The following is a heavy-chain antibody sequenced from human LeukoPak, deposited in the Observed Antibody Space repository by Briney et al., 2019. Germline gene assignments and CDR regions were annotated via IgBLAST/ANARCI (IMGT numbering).Heavy chain of an antibody. CDR2: IYPGDSDT. CDR1: GYSFTSYW. D-gene: IGHD1-1*01. V-gene: IGHV5-51*01. J-gene: IGHJ4*02. Sequence: GESLKISRKGSGYSFTSYWIGWVRQMPGKGLEWMGIIYPGDSDTRYSPSFQGQVTISADKSISTAYLQWSSLKASDTAMYYCARHGSWNDGDMLVDYWGQGTLVTVSS. CDR3: ARHGSWNDGDMLVDY.